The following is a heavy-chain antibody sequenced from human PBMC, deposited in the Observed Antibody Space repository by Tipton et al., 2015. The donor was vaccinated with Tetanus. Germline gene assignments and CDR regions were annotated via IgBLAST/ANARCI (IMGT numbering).Heavy chain of an antibody. CDR3: ARDMSHSGSLGD. J-gene: IGHJ4*02. CDR2: IYSGGST. Sequence: CAASGFTVSSNYMSWVRQAPGKGLEWVSVIYSGGSTYYADSGKGRFTISRDNSKNTLYLQMNSLRAEDTAVYYCARDMSHSGSLGDWGQGTLVTVSS. D-gene: IGHD1-26*01. V-gene: IGHV3-53*01. CDR1: GFTVSSNY.